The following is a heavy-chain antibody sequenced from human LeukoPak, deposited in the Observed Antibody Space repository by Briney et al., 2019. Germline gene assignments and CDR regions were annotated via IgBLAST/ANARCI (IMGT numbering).Heavy chain of an antibody. CDR3: ARGLGSGSYYGS. Sequence: GASVKVSCKASGYTFTSYYMHWVRQAPGQGLDWMGIIYPSDGSATYAQKFQGRVTMTTDTSTSTVYMELSSLRSEDTAVYYCARGLGSGSYYGSWGQGTLVTVSS. D-gene: IGHD3-10*01. J-gene: IGHJ5*02. V-gene: IGHV1-46*01. CDR1: GYTFTSYY. CDR2: IYPSDGSA.